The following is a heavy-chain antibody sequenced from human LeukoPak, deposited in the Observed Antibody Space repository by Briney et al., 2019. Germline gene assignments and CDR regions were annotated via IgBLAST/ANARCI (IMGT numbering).Heavy chain of an antibody. CDR2: ISTGGTTI. CDR3: VRPTYYNDTSGYYIPGGMDV. J-gene: IGHJ6*02. V-gene: IGHV3-11*01. D-gene: IGHD3-22*01. Sequence: GGSLRRSCAASGFTFSDYYMSWIRQAPGKGLEWVSDISTGGTTIYYADSVKGRFAISRDNAKASLYLQINSLTAEDTAVYYCVRPTYYNDTSGYYIPGGMDVWGQGTTVTVTS. CDR1: GFTFSDYY.